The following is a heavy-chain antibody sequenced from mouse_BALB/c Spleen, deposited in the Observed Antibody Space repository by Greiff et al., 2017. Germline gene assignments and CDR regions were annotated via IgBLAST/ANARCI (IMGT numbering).Heavy chain of an antibody. D-gene: IGHD1-1*01. J-gene: IGHJ3*01. Sequence: EVLLVESGGGLVQPGESLKLSCESTEYEFPSHDMSWVRKTPEKRLEWVAAINSDGGSTSYPDTMERRFIISRDNTKKTLYLQMSRLRSEDTALYYWARHYDGSGGFAYWGQGTLVTVSA. CDR3: ARHYDGSGGFAY. CDR2: INSDGGST. V-gene: IGHV5-2*01. CDR1: EYEFPSHD.